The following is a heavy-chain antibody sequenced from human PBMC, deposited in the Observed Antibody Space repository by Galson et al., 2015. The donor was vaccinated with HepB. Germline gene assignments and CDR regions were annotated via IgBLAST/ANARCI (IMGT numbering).Heavy chain of an antibody. CDR1: GFTFSSYA. D-gene: IGHD3-22*01. V-gene: IGHV3-30*04. CDR2: ISYDGSNK. Sequence: SLRLSCAASGFTFSSYAMHWVRQAPGKGLEWVAVISYDGSNKYYADSVKGRFTISRDNSKNTLYLQMNSLRAEDTAVYYCARGHYDSSGYNSAGLDYWGQGTLVTVSS. CDR3: ARGHYDSSGYNSAGLDY. J-gene: IGHJ4*02.